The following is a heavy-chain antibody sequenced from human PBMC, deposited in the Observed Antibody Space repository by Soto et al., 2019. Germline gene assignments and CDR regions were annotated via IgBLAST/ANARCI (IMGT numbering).Heavy chain of an antibody. D-gene: IGHD3-10*01. CDR1: GFEFSAYC. J-gene: IGHJ4*02. Sequence: EVQLVESGGGLVQPGGSLRVSCAASGFEFSAYCMTWVRQASGKGLEWVATIKKDGNEKYYGASVRGRFSVIRDNAKNAAYLQMDRLKAEDTGVYYCARGRYYSGDYPKFFDYWGQGAWVTVSS. CDR3: ARGRYYSGDYPKFFDY. V-gene: IGHV3-7*01. CDR2: IKKDGNEK.